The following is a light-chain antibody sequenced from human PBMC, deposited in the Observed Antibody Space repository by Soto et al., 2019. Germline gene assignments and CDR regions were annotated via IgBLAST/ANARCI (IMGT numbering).Light chain of an antibody. CDR1: SSNIGSHY. Sequence: QSVLTQPPSASGTPGQSLTISCAGSSSNIGSHYVYWYQHLPGTAPKLLIFRDGQRPSGVPDRFFGSKSGTSASLAISGLRSEDEAHYYCAVWDASLTSWVFGGGTKLTVL. CDR3: AVWDASLTSWV. J-gene: IGLJ3*02. CDR2: RDG. V-gene: IGLV1-47*01.